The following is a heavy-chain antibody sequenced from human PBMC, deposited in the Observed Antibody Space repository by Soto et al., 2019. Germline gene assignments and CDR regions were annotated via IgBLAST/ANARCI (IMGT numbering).Heavy chain of an antibody. V-gene: IGHV4-31*03. CDR3: AREEGGGYDHRWFDP. CDR1: GGSISSGGYY. Sequence: QVQLQESGPGLVKPSQTLSLTCTVSGGSISSGGYYWSWIRQHPGKGLEWIGYIYYSGSTYYNPSLKSRVTITVDPSKNQFSLKLSAVTAADTAVDYCAREEGGGYDHRWFDPWGQGTLVTVSS. J-gene: IGHJ5*02. CDR2: IYYSGST. D-gene: IGHD5-12*01.